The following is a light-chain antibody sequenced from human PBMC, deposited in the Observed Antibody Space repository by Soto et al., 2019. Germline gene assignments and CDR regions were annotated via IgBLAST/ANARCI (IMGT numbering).Light chain of an antibody. Sequence: DIQMTQSPSSLSASVGDRVTITCQASQDISNYLNLYQQKPGKAPQLLIYDASNLETGVPSRFSGSGSGTDFTFTISSLQPEDIATYYCQHYDNLPTFGQGTRLEIK. J-gene: IGKJ5*01. CDR3: QHYDNLPT. CDR2: DAS. V-gene: IGKV1-33*01. CDR1: QDISNY.